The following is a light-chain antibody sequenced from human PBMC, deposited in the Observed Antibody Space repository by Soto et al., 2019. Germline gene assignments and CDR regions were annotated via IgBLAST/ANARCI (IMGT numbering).Light chain of an antibody. CDR1: QGISSY. CDR2: AAS. CDR3: LQHNGYPLT. V-gene: IGKV1-8*01. Sequence: AILITQSPSSLSASTGDRVTITCRASQGISSYLAWYQQKPGKAPKLLIYAASTLQSGVPSRFSGSGSGTEFTLTISSLQPEDFATYYCLQHNGYPLTFGGGTKVDIK. J-gene: IGKJ4*01.